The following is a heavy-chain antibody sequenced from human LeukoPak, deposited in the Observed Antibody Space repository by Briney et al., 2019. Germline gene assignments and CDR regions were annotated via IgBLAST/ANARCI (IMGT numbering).Heavy chain of an antibody. Sequence: SGTLSLTCAVSGGSISSINWWSWVRQPPGKGLEWIGEIYHSGSTNYNPSLKSRVTISVDKSKNQFSLKLSSVTAADTAVYYCARGHRMTTVTQGGYYYGMDVWGQGTTVTVSS. CDR2: IYHSGST. CDR1: GGSISSINW. D-gene: IGHD4-11*01. CDR3: ARGHRMTTVTQGGYYYGMDV. V-gene: IGHV4-4*02. J-gene: IGHJ6*02.